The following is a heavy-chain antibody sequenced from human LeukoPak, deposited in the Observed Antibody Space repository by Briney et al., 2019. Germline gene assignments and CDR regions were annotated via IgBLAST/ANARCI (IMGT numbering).Heavy chain of an antibody. J-gene: IGHJ4*02. CDR2: IKSKTDGGTT. V-gene: IGHV3-15*01. Sequence: GGSLRLSCAASGFTFSNAWMSWVRQAPGKGLEWVGRIKSKTDGGTTDYAAPVKGRFTISRDDSKNTLYLQMNSLKTEDTAVYYCTTDWLDYYGSGSYGNFDYWGQGTPVTVSS. CDR3: TTDWLDYYGSGSYGNFDY. CDR1: GFTFSNAW. D-gene: IGHD3-10*01.